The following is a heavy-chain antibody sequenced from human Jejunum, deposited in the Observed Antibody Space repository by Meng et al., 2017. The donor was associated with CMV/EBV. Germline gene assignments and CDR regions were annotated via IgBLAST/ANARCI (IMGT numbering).Heavy chain of an antibody. Sequence: SLSLSCAASGFTFRSRSRSWVRQAPGKGLRWVASITGSGGNTYYADSVKSRFTISRDNSKNTLYLQMNSLRADGTAVYYCARLSDSWGQGTLVTVSS. V-gene: IGHV3-23*01. CDR2: ITGSGGNT. CDR1: GFTFRSRS. J-gene: IGHJ4*02. D-gene: IGHD2-15*01. CDR3: ARLSDS.